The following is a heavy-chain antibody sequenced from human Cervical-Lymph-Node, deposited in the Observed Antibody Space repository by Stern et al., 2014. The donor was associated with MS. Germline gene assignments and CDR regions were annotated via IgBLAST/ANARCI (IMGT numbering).Heavy chain of an antibody. V-gene: IGHV3-30*18. Sequence: VQLLQSGGGVVQPGTSLRLSCTASGFSFSDYGIHWVRQAPGQALEWVAVISYDGTHKYYADSLKGRVTISRDNSKNTLYLQMNSLRSDDTAVYYCAKDLGGNAFDYWGQGTLVTVSS. D-gene: IGHD4-23*01. CDR2: ISYDGTHK. J-gene: IGHJ4*02. CDR3: AKDLGGNAFDY. CDR1: GFSFSDYG.